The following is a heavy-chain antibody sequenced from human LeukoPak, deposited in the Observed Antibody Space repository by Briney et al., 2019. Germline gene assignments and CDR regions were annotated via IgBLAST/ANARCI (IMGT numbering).Heavy chain of an antibody. CDR2: IWYDGSNK. Sequence: PGGSLRLSCAASGFTFSSYGMHWVRQAPGKGLEWVAVIWYDGSNKYYADSVKGRFTTSRDNSKNTLYLRMNSLRAEDTAVYYCAREFGDPRGEAFDIWGRGTMVTVSS. D-gene: IGHD3-16*01. CDR3: AREFGDPRGEAFDI. CDR1: GFTFSSYG. V-gene: IGHV3-33*01. J-gene: IGHJ3*02.